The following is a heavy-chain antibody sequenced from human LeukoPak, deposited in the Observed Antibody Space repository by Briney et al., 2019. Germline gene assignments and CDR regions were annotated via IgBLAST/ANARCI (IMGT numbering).Heavy chain of an antibody. D-gene: IGHD3-10*01. CDR3: AKDAAKGLYTIIRGVVDY. CDR2: ISSSTNYI. Sequence: GGSLRLSCAATGFTFSIYAMSWVRQAPGKGLEWVSSISSSTNYIYYADSVRGRFTISRDNAKNSLYLQMNSLRAEDTAVYYCAKDAAKGLYTIIRGVVDYWGQGTLVTVSS. V-gene: IGHV3-21*01. J-gene: IGHJ4*02. CDR1: GFTFSIYA.